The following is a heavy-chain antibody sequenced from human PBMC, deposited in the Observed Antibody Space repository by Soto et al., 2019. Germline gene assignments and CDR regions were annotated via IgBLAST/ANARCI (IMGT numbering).Heavy chain of an antibody. CDR2: IYYSGST. CDR3: ARDEMGSSWYYYGMDV. CDR1: GVVIRSDSYY. V-gene: IGHV4-31*11. Sequence: SETLSLTCGVSGVVIRSDSYYWSWIRQHPGKGLEWIGYIYYSGSTYYNPSLKSRVTISVDTSKNQFSLKLSSVTAADTAVYYCARDEMGSSWYYYGMDVWGQGTTVTVSS. D-gene: IGHD6-13*01. J-gene: IGHJ6*02.